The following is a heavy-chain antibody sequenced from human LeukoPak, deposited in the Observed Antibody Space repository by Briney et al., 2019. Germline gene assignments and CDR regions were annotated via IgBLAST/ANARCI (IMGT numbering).Heavy chain of an antibody. CDR1: GFTFSSYS. Sequence: GGSLRLSWAASGFTFSSYSMYWVRQAPGKGLESVSYISSSSSTIYYADSLKGRFTISRDDAENSLYLQMNSLRAEDTAVYYCARDSSVTAAPIDYWGQGTLVTVSS. D-gene: IGHD2-2*01. J-gene: IGHJ4*02. V-gene: IGHV3-48*01. CDR2: ISSSSSTI. CDR3: ARDSSVTAAPIDY.